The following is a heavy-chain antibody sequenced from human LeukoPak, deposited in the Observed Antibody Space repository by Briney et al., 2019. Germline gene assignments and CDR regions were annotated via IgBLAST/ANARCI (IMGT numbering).Heavy chain of an antibody. CDR1: GFTFSSFA. V-gene: IGHV3-23*01. CDR3: AKEAIAVAGAGDFDY. CDR2: ISGRSGST. Sequence: GGTLRLSCAASGFTFSSFAISWVRQAPGKGREGVAGISGRSGSTYYADSVTGRFTISRDNFKNTMYLPMTSLRAEDTAVYYCAKEAIAVAGAGDFDYWGQGTLVTVSS. J-gene: IGHJ4*02. D-gene: IGHD6-19*01.